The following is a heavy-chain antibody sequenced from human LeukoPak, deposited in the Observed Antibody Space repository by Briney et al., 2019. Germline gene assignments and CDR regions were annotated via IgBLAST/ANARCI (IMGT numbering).Heavy chain of an antibody. J-gene: IGHJ6*02. CDR3: ARPGPSMVRGVISYYYYGMDV. V-gene: IGHV1-58*02. CDR2: IVVGSGNT. CDR1: GFTFTSSA. Sequence: SVKVSCKASGFTFTSSAMQWVRQARGQRLEWIGWIVVGSGNTNYAQKFQGRVTITADKSTSTAYMELSSLRSEDTAVYYCARPGPSMVRGVISYYYYGMDVWNQGTTVTVSS. D-gene: IGHD3-10*01.